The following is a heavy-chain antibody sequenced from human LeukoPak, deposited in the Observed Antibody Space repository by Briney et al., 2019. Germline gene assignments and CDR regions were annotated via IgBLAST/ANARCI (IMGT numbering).Heavy chain of an antibody. V-gene: IGHV4-38-2*02. CDR3: ARVSIAAASNWFDP. CDR2: IYHSGST. Sequence: SETLSLTCTVSGYSINSGYYWGWIRQPPGKGLEWIGSIYHSGSTYYNPSLKSRVTISVDTSKNQFSLKLSSVTAADTAVYYCARVSIAAASNWFDPWGQGTLVTVSS. CDR1: GYSINSGYY. J-gene: IGHJ5*02. D-gene: IGHD6-13*01.